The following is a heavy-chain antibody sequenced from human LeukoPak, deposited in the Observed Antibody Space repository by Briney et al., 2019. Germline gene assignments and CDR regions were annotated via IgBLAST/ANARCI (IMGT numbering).Heavy chain of an antibody. CDR1: GFTFGNYA. CDR2: IGGGDST. V-gene: IGHV3-23*01. Sequence: GGSLRLSCAASGFTFGNYAMSWVRQAPGKGLEWVSVIGGGDSTYYADSVKGRFTISRDNSMNTLYLQMNSLRAEDTAVYYCAKGHGAWYYDYWGQGTLVTVPS. D-gene: IGHD6-19*01. J-gene: IGHJ4*02. CDR3: AKGHGAWYYDY.